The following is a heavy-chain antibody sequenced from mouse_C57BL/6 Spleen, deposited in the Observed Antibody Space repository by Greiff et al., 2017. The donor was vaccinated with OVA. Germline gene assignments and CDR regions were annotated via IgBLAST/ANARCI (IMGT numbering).Heavy chain of an antibody. CDR2: IDPEDGET. Sequence: VQLKESGAELVKPGASVKLSCTASGFNIKDNYMHWVKKRTEQGLEWIGRIDPEDGETKYAPKYQGKATITADTSSNTAYLQLSSLTSEDTAVYYCARSKAYYSNYDFDYWGQGTTLTVSS. CDR3: ARSKAYYSNYDFDY. CDR1: GFNIKDNY. J-gene: IGHJ2*01. D-gene: IGHD2-5*01. V-gene: IGHV14-2*01.